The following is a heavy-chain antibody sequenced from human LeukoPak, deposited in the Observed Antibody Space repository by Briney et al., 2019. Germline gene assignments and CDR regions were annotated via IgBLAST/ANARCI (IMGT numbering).Heavy chain of an antibody. J-gene: IGHJ4*02. D-gene: IGHD6-13*01. V-gene: IGHV1-69*04. Sequence: GASVKVSCKASGGTFSSYAISWVRQAPGQGLEWMGRIIPILGIANYAQKFQGRVTITADKSTSTAYMELRSLRSDDTAVYYCARDGGAAAGYIDYWGQGTLVTVSS. CDR3: ARDGGAAAGYIDY. CDR2: IIPILGIA. CDR1: GGTFSSYA.